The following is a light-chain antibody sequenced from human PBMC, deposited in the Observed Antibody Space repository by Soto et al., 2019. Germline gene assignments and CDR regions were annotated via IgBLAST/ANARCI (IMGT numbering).Light chain of an antibody. Sequence: EIVMTQSPATLSVSPGERATLSCRASQSVSSNLAWYHQKPGQAPRLLFYGASTRATGIPARFSGSGSGTEFTLTISSLQSEDFAVYYCQQYNIWPYTFGQGTKLEIK. CDR2: GAS. CDR3: QQYNIWPYT. V-gene: IGKV3-15*01. CDR1: QSVSSN. J-gene: IGKJ2*01.